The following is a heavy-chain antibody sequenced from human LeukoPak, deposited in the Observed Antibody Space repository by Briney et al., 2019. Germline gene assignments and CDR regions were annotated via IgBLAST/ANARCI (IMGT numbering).Heavy chain of an antibody. V-gene: IGHV4-4*07. CDR3: ARDSGSGGWLIDY. Sequence: SETLSLTCTVSGDSISSYYWNWIRQPAGKALQWIGRIYTSGSPNYNPSLKSRVTMSVDTSKNQFSLKLTSVTAADTAVYYRARDSGSGGWLIDYWGQGTLVTVSS. J-gene: IGHJ4*02. CDR2: IYTSGSP. D-gene: IGHD6-19*01. CDR1: GDSISSYY.